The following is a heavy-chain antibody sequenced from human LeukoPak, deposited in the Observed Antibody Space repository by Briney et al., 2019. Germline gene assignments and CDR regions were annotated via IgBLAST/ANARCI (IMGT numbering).Heavy chain of an antibody. J-gene: IGHJ4*02. CDR1: GFTFSVAA. CDR2: IYYSGST. Sequence: KPGGSLRLSCAASGFTFSVAAMTWVRQAPGKGLEWIGYIYYSGSTNYNPSLKSRVTISVDTSKNQFSLKLSSVTAADTAVYYCARAPGRTVVAARELVDYWGQGTLVTVSS. CDR3: ARAPGRTVVAARELVDY. V-gene: IGHV4-59*11. D-gene: IGHD2-15*01.